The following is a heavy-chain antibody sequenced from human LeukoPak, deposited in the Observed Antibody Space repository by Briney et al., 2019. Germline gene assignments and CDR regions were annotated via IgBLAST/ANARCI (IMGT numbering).Heavy chain of an antibody. D-gene: IGHD1-26*01. CDR3: AKDHVVGADHFDY. V-gene: IGHV3-30*18. Sequence: GRSLRLSCAASGFTFSSYGMHWVRQAPGKGLEWVAVISYDGSNKYYADSVKGRFTISRDNSKNTLYLQMNSLRAEDTAVYYCAKDHVVGADHFDYWGQGTLVTVSS. CDR1: GFTFSSYG. J-gene: IGHJ4*02. CDR2: ISYDGSNK.